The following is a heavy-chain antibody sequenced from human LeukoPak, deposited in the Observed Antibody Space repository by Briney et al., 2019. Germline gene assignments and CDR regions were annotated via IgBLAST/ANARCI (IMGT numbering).Heavy chain of an antibody. Sequence: PGGSLRLSCAASGFTFSSYSMNWVRQAPGKGLEWVSSISSSSSYIYYADSVKGRFTISRDNAKNSLYLQMNSLRAEDTAVYYCAGYYDSSGSFDYWGQGTLVTVSS. CDR2: ISSSSSYI. D-gene: IGHD3-22*01. CDR3: AGYYDSSGSFDY. J-gene: IGHJ4*02. CDR1: GFTFSSYS. V-gene: IGHV3-21*04.